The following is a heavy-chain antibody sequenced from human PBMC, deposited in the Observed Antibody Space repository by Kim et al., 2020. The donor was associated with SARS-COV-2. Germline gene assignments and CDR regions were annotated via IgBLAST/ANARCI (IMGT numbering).Heavy chain of an antibody. V-gene: IGHV3-15*01. Sequence: GGSLRLSCAASGFTFSNAWMSWVRQAPGKGLEWVGRIKSKTDGGTTDYAAPVKGRFTISRDDSKNTLYLQMNSLKTEDTAVYYCTTVSELGVYYYYGMDGWGQGTTVTVSS. CDR2: IKSKTDGGTT. D-gene: IGHD6-13*01. CDR1: GFTFSNAW. CDR3: TTVSELGVYYYYGMDG. J-gene: IGHJ6*02.